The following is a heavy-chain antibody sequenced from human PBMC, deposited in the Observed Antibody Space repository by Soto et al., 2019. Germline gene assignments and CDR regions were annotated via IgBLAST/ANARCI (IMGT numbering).Heavy chain of an antibody. CDR3: AIGTSWQLPFDY. CDR2: ISYSGST. D-gene: IGHD6-13*01. Sequence: QVQLQESGPGLVKPSETLSITCTVSSDSISSYYWSWIRQPPGKRMEWIGYISYSGSTDYNPALKSRVTISGDTSKNQFSLKVSSVTAADTAVYYCAIGTSWQLPFDYWGQGTLVTVSS. CDR1: SDSISSYY. J-gene: IGHJ4*02. V-gene: IGHV4-59*01.